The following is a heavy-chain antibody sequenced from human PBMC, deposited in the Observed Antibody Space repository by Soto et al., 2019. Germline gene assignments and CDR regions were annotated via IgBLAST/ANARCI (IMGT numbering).Heavy chain of an antibody. CDR1: GFIFSDHA. V-gene: IGHV3-23*01. J-gene: IGHJ5*02. Sequence: GGSLRLSCEASGFIFSDHAMSWVRQAPGKGLEWGSAISGNGIATYYTDTEKGRFTIYTNNPKNTLNLQMNRLRADDTAVYYCARYAISIVRVTNNCIDPWGQGTLVTVSS. CDR2: ISGNGIAT. D-gene: IGHD3-10*01. CDR3: ARYAISIVRVTNNCIDP.